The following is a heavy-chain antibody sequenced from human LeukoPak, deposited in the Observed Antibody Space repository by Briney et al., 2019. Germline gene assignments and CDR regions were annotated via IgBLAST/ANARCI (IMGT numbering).Heavy chain of an antibody. Sequence: PSQTLSLTCTVSGGSISSGSYYWSWIRQPAGKGLEWIGRISTSGSTNYNPSLESRVTISVDTSKNEFSLKLSSVTAADTAVYYCARHAVVVIANNWFDPWGQGTLVTVSS. V-gene: IGHV4-61*02. CDR1: GGSISSGSYY. CDR3: ARHAVVVIANNWFDP. CDR2: ISTSGST. D-gene: IGHD2-21*01. J-gene: IGHJ5*02.